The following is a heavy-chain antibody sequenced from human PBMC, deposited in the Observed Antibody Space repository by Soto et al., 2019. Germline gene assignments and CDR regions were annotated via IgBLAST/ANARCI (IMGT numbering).Heavy chain of an antibody. V-gene: IGHV1-18*04. CDR3: ARDIESVTAKHFFYYYAMDV. CDR2: ISPYNGTT. J-gene: IGHJ6*02. D-gene: IGHD2-8*01. Sequence: GASVKVSCKASGYTFTTYGISWVRQAPGQGLEWMGWISPYNGTTKYAEKFQGEMTMTTDTATSTAYMDLRSLRSDDTAVYYCARDIESVTAKHFFYYYAMDVWGQGTTVTVSS. CDR1: GYTFTTYG.